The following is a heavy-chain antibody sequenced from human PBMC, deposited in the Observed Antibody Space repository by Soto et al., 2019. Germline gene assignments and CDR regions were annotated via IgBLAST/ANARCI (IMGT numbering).Heavy chain of an antibody. J-gene: IGHJ4*02. D-gene: IGHD4-17*01. Sequence: EVQLLESGGGLVQPGGSLRLSCAASGFTFGTYAMFCVRQAPGKGLEWVSVITGSGCSTYYGDSVKGRFTISRDTSTNTLSLQTNSLRGEETAVYYCAKDRYGDYGGIDYWGQGTMVTVSS. V-gene: IGHV3-23*01. CDR3: AKDRYGDYGGIDY. CDR1: GFTFGTYA. CDR2: ITGSGCST.